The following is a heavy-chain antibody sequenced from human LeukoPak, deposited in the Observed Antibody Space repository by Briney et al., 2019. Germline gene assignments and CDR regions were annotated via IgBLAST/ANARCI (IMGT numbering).Heavy chain of an antibody. J-gene: IGHJ4*02. CDR3: TTYSSGSCPF. CDR1: GITFSNAW. D-gene: IGHD6-19*01. V-gene: IGHV3-15*01. CDR2: IYRSNNGETA. Sequence: PGGSLRLSCAASGITFSNAWMTWVRQAPGKGLEGVGRIYRSNNGETAHYGAPVKGRITMSRDDSKNTLYLQMNSLKTEDTAVYYCTTYSSGSCPFWGQGTLVTVSS.